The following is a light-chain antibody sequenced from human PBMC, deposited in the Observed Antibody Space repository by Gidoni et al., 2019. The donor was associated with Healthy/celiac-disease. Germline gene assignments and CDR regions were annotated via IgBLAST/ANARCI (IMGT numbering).Light chain of an antibody. CDR1: QSVSSY. Sequence: EIVLTHSPATLSLSPGERATLSCRASQSVSSYLAWYQQKPGQAPRLLIYDASNRATGIPARFSGSGSGTDFTLTISSLEPEDFAVYYCQQRSNWPPFGGGTKVEIK. CDR2: DAS. J-gene: IGKJ4*01. V-gene: IGKV3-11*01. CDR3: QQRSNWPP.